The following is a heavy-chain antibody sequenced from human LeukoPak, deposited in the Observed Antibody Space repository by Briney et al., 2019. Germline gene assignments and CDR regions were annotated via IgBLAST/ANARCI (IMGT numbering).Heavy chain of an antibody. V-gene: IGHV1-24*01. Sequence: ASVKVSCKVSGYTLTELSMHWVRQAPGKGLEWMGGFDPEDGETIYAQKFQGRVTMTEDTSTDTAYMELSSLRAEDTAVYYCAKAFTYYYDTSGYYHFDYWGQGTLVTVSS. CDR2: FDPEDGET. CDR1: GYTLTELS. J-gene: IGHJ4*02. D-gene: IGHD3-22*01. CDR3: AKAFTYYYDTSGYYHFDY.